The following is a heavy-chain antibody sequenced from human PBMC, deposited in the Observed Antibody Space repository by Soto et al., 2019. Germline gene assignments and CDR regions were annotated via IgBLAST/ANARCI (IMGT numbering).Heavy chain of an antibody. V-gene: IGHV3-23*01. CDR3: AKTPRVVTEHNWFDP. Sequence: GGSPSHSYAPSGFPFRSYAVSWVRQAQGKGLEWVSAISGSGGSTYYADSVKGRFTISRDNSKNTLYLQMNSLRAEDTAVYYCAKTPRVVTEHNWFDPWGQDTLVTV. J-gene: IGHJ5*02. CDR1: GFPFRSYA. CDR2: ISGSGGST. D-gene: IGHD2-15*01.